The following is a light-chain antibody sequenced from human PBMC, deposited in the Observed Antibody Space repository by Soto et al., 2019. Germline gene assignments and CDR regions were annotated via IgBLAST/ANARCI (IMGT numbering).Light chain of an antibody. J-gene: IGLJ2*01. CDR3: AAWDDSRRV. CDR1: SSNIGSNY. Sequence: QSVLTQPPSASGTPGQRVTISCSGSSSNIGSNYVYWYQQLPGTAPKLLIYRNNQRPSGVPDRFPGSKSGTSASLAISGLRSEDEADYYCAAWDDSRRVFGGGTQLTVL. V-gene: IGLV1-47*01. CDR2: RNN.